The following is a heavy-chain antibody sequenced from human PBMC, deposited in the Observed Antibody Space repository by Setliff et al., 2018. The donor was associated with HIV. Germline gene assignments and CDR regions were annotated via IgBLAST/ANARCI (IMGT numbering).Heavy chain of an antibody. CDR2: ISGSGGST. CDR1: GFTFSDYG. CDR3: AKDRRSNTHLGYFDS. V-gene: IGHV3-23*01. J-gene: IGHJ4*02. D-gene: IGHD6-13*01. Sequence: GGSLRLSCAASGFTFSDYGMSWVRQAPGKGLEWVPIISGSGGSTNYADSVKGRFTISRDNFKNTLYLQMSSLRADDTAVYYCAKDRRSNTHLGYFDSWGQGTLVPSPQ.